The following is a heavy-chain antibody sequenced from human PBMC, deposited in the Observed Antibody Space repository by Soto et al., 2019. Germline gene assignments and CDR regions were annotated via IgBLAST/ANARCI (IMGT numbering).Heavy chain of an antibody. D-gene: IGHD3-10*01. V-gene: IGHV3-48*01. CDR2: ISSSSSTI. CDR3: ARDGVTMVRGELWFDP. CDR1: GFTFSSYS. J-gene: IGHJ5*02. Sequence: SGGSLRLSCAASGFTFSSYSMNWVRQAPGKGLEWVSYISSSSSTIYYADSVKGRFTISRDNAKNSLYLQMNSLRAEDTAVYYCARDGVTMVRGELWFDPWGQGTLVTVSS.